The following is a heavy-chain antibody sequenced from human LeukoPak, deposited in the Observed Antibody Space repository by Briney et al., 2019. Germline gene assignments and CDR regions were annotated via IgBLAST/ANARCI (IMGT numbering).Heavy chain of an antibody. Sequence: RGSLRLSCAASGFTFSSYAMHWVRPAPGKGREWVAVISYDGSNKYYADSVKGRFTITRDKSKNTLYLQMNSLRAEDTAVYYCARSRSEGRWDYWRRLEDYYYYGMDDWGHGTTVTV. J-gene: IGHJ6*02. D-gene: IGHD5-12*01. CDR3: ARSRSEGRWDYWRRLEDYYYYGMDD. CDR1: GFTFSSYA. V-gene: IGHV3-30-3*01. CDR2: ISYDGSNK.